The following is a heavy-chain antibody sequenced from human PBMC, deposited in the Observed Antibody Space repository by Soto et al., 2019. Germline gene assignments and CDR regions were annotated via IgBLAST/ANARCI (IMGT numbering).Heavy chain of an antibody. CDR1: GYTFTSYG. J-gene: IGHJ6*02. Sequence: QVQLVQSGAEVKKPGASVKVSCKASGYTFTSYGISWVRQAPGQGLEWMGWISAYNGNTNYAQKLQGRVTMTTDTSTSTAYMELRSLSSDDTAVYYCARDSSSSDSYYYYGMDFWGQGTTVTVSS. CDR3: ARDSSSSDSYYYYGMDF. CDR2: ISAYNGNT. D-gene: IGHD6-6*01. V-gene: IGHV1-18*01.